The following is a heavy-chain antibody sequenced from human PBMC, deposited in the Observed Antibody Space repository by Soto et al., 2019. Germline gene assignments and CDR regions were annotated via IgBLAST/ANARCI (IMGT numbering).Heavy chain of an antibody. CDR1: GFSLTTSGVG. V-gene: IGHV2-5*01. D-gene: IGHD3-3*01. CDR3: AHRVLRTVFGLVTTTAIYFDF. Sequence: QITLNESGPTQVKPRQTLTLTCTFSGFSLTTSGVGVGWIRQSPGKAPEWLALIYWYDDKRYSPSLKSRLTITKATSKYQVVLTMADSDPADTATYYCAHRVLRTVFGLVTTTAIYFDFWGQGTPVAVSS. J-gene: IGHJ4*02. CDR2: IYWYDDK.